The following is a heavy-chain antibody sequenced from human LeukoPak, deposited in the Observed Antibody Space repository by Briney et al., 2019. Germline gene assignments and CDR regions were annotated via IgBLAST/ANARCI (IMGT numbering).Heavy chain of an antibody. CDR3: AREYYDFWSGYYPPGSYYYYMDV. CDR2: ISGSGGST. V-gene: IGHV3-23*01. J-gene: IGHJ6*03. CDR1: GFTFSSYG. Sequence: GGSLRLSCAASGFTFSSYGMRWVRQAPGKGLEWVSAISGSGGSTYYADSVKGRFTISRDNSKNTLYLQMHSLRSDDTAVYYCAREYYDFWSGYYPPGSYYYYMDVWGKGTTVTVSS. D-gene: IGHD3-3*01.